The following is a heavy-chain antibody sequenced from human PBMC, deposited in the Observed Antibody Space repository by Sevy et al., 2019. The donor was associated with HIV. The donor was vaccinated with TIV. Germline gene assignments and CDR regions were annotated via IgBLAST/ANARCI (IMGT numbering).Heavy chain of an antibody. CDR3: ARAEMYYDFWSGYQDYYYYGMDV. D-gene: IGHD3-3*01. V-gene: IGHV3-30*04. CDR1: GFTFSSYA. CDR2: ISYDGSNK. Sequence: GGSLRPSCAASGFTFSSYAMHWVRQAPGKGLEWVAVISYDGSNKYYADSVKGRFTSSRDNSKNTLYLQMNSLRAEDTAVYYCARAEMYYDFWSGYQDYYYYGMDVWGQGTTVTVSS. J-gene: IGHJ6*02.